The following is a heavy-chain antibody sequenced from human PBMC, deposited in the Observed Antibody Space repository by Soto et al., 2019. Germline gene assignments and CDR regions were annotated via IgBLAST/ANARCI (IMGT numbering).Heavy chain of an antibody. CDR1: GGSMSSSCW. CDR2: IYHTGIT. Sequence: SETLSRTWVVSGGSMSSSCWWWWLLQSPGKGLEGIGEIYHTGITIYNPSLKRRVNISLDKTNHQFSPMLRSVTAADPAVYYCATLPPRIVVVVTPIPNWGQGTLVTVSS. J-gene: IGHJ1*01. CDR3: ATLPPRIVVVVTPIPN. V-gene: IGHV4-4*02. D-gene: IGHD2-8*02.